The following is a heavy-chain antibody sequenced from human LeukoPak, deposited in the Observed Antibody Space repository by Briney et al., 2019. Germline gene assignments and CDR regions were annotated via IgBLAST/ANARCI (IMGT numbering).Heavy chain of an antibody. CDR2: IYYSGST. V-gene: IGHV4-59*08. CDR3: ARLRPYNYSYGYIDY. J-gene: IGHJ4*02. Sequence: SETLSLTSTVSGGSISSYYLSWVRQPPGKGLEWMGYIYYSGSTNYNPSLKSRVTISVDTPTNQFSLKLSSVTAPDTAVYYSARLRPYNYSYGYIDYSGQGTLVTVSS. CDR1: GGSISSYY. D-gene: IGHD5-18*01.